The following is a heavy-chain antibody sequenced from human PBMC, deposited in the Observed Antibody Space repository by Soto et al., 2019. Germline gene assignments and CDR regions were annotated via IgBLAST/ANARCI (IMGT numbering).Heavy chain of an antibody. D-gene: IGHD3-10*01. J-gene: IGHJ6*03. CDR1: GYSFTNYW. CDR2: IYPGDSDT. Sequence: GESLKISCKGSGYSFTNYWIGWVRQMPGKGLEWMGIIYPGDSDTRYSPSFQGQVTVSADKSISTAYLQWSTLKASDTAIYYCARTYYYASGSSYYDYYMDVWGKGTTVTVSS. V-gene: IGHV5-51*01. CDR3: ARTYYYASGSSYYDYYMDV.